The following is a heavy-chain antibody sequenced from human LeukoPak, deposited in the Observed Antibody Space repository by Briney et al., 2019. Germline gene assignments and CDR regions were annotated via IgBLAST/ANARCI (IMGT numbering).Heavy chain of an antibody. CDR1: GFTVSSNY. Sequence: GGSLRLSCAASGFTVSSNYMSWVRQAPGKGLEWVSVIYSSGSTYYADSVKGRFTISRDNAKNSLYLQMNSLRAEDTAVYYCARDSSSSSPGGWGQGTLVTVSS. D-gene: IGHD2-2*01. J-gene: IGHJ4*02. CDR2: IYSSGST. V-gene: IGHV3-53*01. CDR3: ARDSSSSSPGG.